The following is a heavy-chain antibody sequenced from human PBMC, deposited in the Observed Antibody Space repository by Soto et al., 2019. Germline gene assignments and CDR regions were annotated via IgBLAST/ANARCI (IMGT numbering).Heavy chain of an antibody. CDR2: MHYTGFS. J-gene: IGHJ4*02. CDR3: ARLVPGASQHLDF. V-gene: IGHV4-59*08. Sequence: SETLSLTCSFSGDSVTSHYLTWIRQSPEKGLEWIGYMHYTGFSHYNPSLKSRLTISIDTSKNQFTLKLRSVTAADTAVYYCARLVPGASQHLDFWGQGTLVTVSS. D-gene: IGHD2-2*01. CDR1: GDSVTSHY.